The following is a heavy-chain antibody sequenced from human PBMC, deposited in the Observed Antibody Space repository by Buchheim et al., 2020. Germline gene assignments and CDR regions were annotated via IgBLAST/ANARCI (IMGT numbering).Heavy chain of an antibody. CDR2: ISYDGSNK. CDR1: GFTFSSYA. D-gene: IGHD3-10*01. Sequence: QVQLVESGGGVVQPGRSLRLSCAASGFTFSSYAMHWVRQAPGKGLEWVAVISYDGSNKYYADSVKGRFTISRDNSKNTLYLQMSSLRAEDTAVYYCARTRATMVRGVIIMNYYYYGMDVWGQGTT. V-gene: IGHV3-30-3*01. CDR3: ARTRATMVRGVIIMNYYYYGMDV. J-gene: IGHJ6*02.